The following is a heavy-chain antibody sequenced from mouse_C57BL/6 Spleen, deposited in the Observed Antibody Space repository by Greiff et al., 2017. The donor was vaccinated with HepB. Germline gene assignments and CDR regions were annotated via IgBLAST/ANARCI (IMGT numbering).Heavy chain of an antibody. CDR2: INPSTGGT. CDR1: GYSFTGYY. Sequence: VQLKESGPELVKPGASVKISCKASGYSFTGYYMNWVKQSPEKSLEWIGEINPSTGGTTYNQKFKAKATLTVDKSSSTAYMQLKSLTSEDSAVYYCARGDIEDYWGQGTTLTVSS. CDR3: ARGDIEDY. J-gene: IGHJ2*01. D-gene: IGHD3-3*01. V-gene: IGHV1-42*01.